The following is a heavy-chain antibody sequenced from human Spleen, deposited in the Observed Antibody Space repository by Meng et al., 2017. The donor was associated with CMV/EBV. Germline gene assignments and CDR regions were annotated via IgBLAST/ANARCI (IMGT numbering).Heavy chain of an antibody. Sequence: ASVKVSCKASGYMFTGYHIHWVRQAPGQGLEWMGWINPYSGGTNCSQKFQGRVTMTRDTTISTTYMELSRLRSDDTAVYYCARALWRGGKGHYYWGQGTLVTVSS. CDR2: INPYSGGT. V-gene: IGHV1-2*02. CDR3: ARALWRGGKGHYY. J-gene: IGHJ4*02. D-gene: IGHD2-21*01. CDR1: GYMFTGYH.